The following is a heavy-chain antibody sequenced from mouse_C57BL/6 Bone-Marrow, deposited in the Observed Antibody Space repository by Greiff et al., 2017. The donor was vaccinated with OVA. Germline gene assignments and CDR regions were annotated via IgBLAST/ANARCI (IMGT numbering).Heavy chain of an antibody. D-gene: IGHD1-1*01. CDR1: GYTFTGYW. CDR3: AREGYYYGSSYEAMDY. Sequence: QVQLQQSGAELLKPGASVKLSCKATGYTFTGYWIEWVKQRPGHGLEWIGEILPGSGSTNYNEKFKGKATFTADTSSNTAYMQLSSLTTEDSAIYYFAREGYYYGSSYEAMDYWGQGTSVTVSS. CDR2: ILPGSGST. V-gene: IGHV1-9*01. J-gene: IGHJ4*01.